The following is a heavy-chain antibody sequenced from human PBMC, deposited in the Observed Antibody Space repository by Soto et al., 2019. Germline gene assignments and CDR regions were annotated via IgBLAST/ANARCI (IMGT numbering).Heavy chain of an antibody. Sequence: AGGSLRLSCAASGFTFSDYYMSWIRQAPGKGLEWVSYISSSGSTIYYADSVKGRSTISRDNAKNSLYLQMNSLRAEDTAVYYCARYDYYYYYMDVWGKGTTVTVSS. CDR1: GFTFSDYY. CDR3: ARYDYYYYYMDV. J-gene: IGHJ6*03. CDR2: ISSSGSTI. V-gene: IGHV3-11*01.